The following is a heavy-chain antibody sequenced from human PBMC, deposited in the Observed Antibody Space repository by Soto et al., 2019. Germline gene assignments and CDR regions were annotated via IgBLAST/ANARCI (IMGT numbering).Heavy chain of an antibody. V-gene: IGHV3-48*04. J-gene: IGHJ4*02. CDR2: IFDTSTTI. CDR1: GFTCSSCA. D-gene: IGHD3-9*01. Sequence: GGSLRLSCAASGFTCSSCAMGWVRQAPGKGLEWVSYIFDTSTTIYYADSVKGRFTVSRDNAQNSLFLLMNSLTAEDTAVYYCARDKDWAFDYWGQGTLVTVSS. CDR3: ARDKDWAFDY.